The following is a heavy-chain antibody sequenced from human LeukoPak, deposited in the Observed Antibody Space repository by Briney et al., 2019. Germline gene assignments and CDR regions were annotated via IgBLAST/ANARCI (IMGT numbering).Heavy chain of an antibody. D-gene: IGHD3-22*01. CDR2: IYNSGST. V-gene: IGHV4-59*01. CDR1: GGSISNYF. Sequence: SETLSLTCSVSGGSISNYFWGWIRQPPGKGLEWIGYIYNSGSTNYNPSLKSRVTMSGDTSKNQFSLKLSSVTAADTAVYYCALSRGGYYDSRSPSWAFDIWGQGTMVTVSS. CDR3: ALSRGGYYDSRSPSWAFDI. J-gene: IGHJ3*02.